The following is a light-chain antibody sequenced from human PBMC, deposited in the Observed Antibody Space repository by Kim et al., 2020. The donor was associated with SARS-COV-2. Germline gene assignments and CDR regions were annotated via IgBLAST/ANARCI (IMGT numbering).Light chain of an antibody. Sequence: EIVLTQSPATLSVSPGERASLSCRASQSVYSNLAWYQQKPGQAPRLLFYGASTRAPGVPARFSGSGSGTEFTLTISSLQSEDFAVYYCQHYNNWPEDTFGQGTKLEI. CDR2: GAS. CDR1: QSVYSN. CDR3: QHYNNWPEDT. J-gene: IGKJ2*01. V-gene: IGKV3-15*01.